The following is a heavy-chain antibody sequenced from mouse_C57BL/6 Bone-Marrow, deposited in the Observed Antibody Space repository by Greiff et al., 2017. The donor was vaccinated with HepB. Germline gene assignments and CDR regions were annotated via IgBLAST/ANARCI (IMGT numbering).Heavy chain of an antibody. CDR2: ISYDGSN. V-gene: IGHV3-6*01. CDR1: GYSITSGYY. J-gene: IGHJ4*01. CDR3: AREGTTEAMDY. Sequence: ESGPGLVKPSQSLSLTCSVTGYSITSGYYWNWIRQFPGNKLEWMGYISYDGSNNYNPSLKNRISITRDTSKNQFFLKLNSVTTEDTATYYCAREGTTEAMDYWGQGTSVTVSS. D-gene: IGHD1-1*01.